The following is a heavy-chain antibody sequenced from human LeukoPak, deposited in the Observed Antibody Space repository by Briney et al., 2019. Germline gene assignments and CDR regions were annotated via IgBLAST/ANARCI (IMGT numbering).Heavy chain of an antibody. CDR3: AKEHISGWPNFDS. Sequence: PGGSLRLSCAASGFAFNDFTMHWVRQPPGKGLEWISLISGDGGSIYYADSVKGRFTIPRDKSRDSLSLYLQMNSLRADDSALYYCAKEHISGWPNFDSWGQGTLVTVSS. CDR2: ISGDGGSI. V-gene: IGHV3-43*01. D-gene: IGHD6-19*01. J-gene: IGHJ4*02. CDR1: GFAFNDFT.